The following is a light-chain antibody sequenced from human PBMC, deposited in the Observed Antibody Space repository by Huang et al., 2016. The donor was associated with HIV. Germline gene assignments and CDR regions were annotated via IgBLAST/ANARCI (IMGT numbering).Light chain of an antibody. V-gene: IGKV3D-15*01. CDR3: QHYNNWPPWT. Sequence: EIVMTQSPATLSVSQGERATLPSWARQGVSTNIAWYQQKPGQTPRLLIHGASTRATGIAANFSGRGSGTDFTLTITSLQPEDSAVYYCQHYNNWPPWTFGPGTQVEI. J-gene: IGKJ1*01. CDR1: QGVSTN. CDR2: GAS.